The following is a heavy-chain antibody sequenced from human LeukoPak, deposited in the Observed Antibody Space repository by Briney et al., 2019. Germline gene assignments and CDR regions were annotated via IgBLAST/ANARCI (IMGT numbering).Heavy chain of an antibody. V-gene: IGHV4-39*07. CDR1: GGSISSSIFH. Sequence: PSETLSLTCTVSGGSISSSIFHWGWTRQPPGKGLEWIGTISYTGSAYYNASLKSRVTISVDTSRNQLSLKLSSVTAADTAVYYCARDFGDIVAAFDIWGQGTVVTVSA. D-gene: IGHD5-12*01. J-gene: IGHJ3*02. CDR3: ARDFGDIVAAFDI. CDR2: ISYTGSA.